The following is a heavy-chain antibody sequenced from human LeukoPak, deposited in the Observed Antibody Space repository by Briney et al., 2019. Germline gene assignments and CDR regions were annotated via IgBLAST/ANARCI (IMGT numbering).Heavy chain of an antibody. CDR1: GYTFTSYG. CDR3: ARHGHIVVPAAIPYNWFDP. CDR2: ISAYNGNT. V-gene: IGHV1-18*01. Sequence: ASVTVSCMASGYTFTSYGISWVRQAPGQGLEWMGWISAYNGNTNYAQKLQGRVTMTTDTSTSTAYMELRSLRSDDTAVYYCARHGHIVVPAAIPYNWFDPWGQGTLVTVSS. J-gene: IGHJ5*02. D-gene: IGHD2-2*02.